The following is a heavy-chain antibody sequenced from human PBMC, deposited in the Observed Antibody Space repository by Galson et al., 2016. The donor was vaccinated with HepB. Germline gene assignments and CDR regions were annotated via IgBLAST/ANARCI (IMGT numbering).Heavy chain of an antibody. V-gene: IGHV3-48*03. CDR2: IDNSGGAI. CDR3: AREVLETGWGES. J-gene: IGHJ5*02. D-gene: IGHD3-9*01. CDR1: GFIFTTYA. Sequence: SLRLSCAPSGFIFTTYAMNWVRQAPGKGLEWISYIDNSGGAIYYSDSVRGRFTISRDNAKNSLYLQMNSLRADDKAIYYCAREVLETGWGESWGQGTLVTVSS.